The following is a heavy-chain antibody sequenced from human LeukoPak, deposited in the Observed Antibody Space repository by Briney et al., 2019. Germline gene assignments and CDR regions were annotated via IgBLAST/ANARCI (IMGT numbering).Heavy chain of an antibody. CDR3: ARVGGYNRAGEDY. Sequence: GGSLRLACAASGFTFRSYWMHWVRQVPGKGLVWVSCINGDGSDTSFADSVRGRFIISRDNAKNTLYLQMNTLRAEDTAVYYCARVGGYNRAGEDYWGQGTLVTVSS. V-gene: IGHV3-74*01. CDR1: GFTFRSYW. CDR2: INGDGSDT. J-gene: IGHJ4*02. D-gene: IGHD5-24*01.